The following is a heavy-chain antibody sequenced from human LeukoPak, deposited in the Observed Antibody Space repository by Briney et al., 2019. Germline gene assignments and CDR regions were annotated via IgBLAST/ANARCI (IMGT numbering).Heavy chain of an antibody. Sequence: SETLSLTCAVSGGSISSSNWWSWVRQPPGKGLEWIGEIYHSGSTNYNPSLKSRVTISVDKSKNQFSLKLSSVTAADTAVYYCARRNDSSGYPPHNWFDPWGQGTLVTVSS. CDR2: IYHSGST. CDR3: ARRNDSSGYPPHNWFDP. CDR1: GGSISSSNW. J-gene: IGHJ5*02. V-gene: IGHV4-4*02. D-gene: IGHD3-22*01.